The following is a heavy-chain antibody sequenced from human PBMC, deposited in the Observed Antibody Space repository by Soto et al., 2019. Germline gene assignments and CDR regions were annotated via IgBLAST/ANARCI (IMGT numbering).Heavy chain of an antibody. J-gene: IGHJ3*01. Sequence: QVQLQESGPGLVKPSETLSLTCTVSGGSISSYYWSWIRQPPGKGLEWIGYIYYSGSTKYNPSLESRVTISVDTSKNRFSLRLSSVTAADTAVYYCARVWGGAFDFWGQGTMVTVSS. CDR2: IYYSGST. CDR1: GGSISSYY. CDR3: ARVWGGAFDF. D-gene: IGHD3-10*01. V-gene: IGHV4-59*01.